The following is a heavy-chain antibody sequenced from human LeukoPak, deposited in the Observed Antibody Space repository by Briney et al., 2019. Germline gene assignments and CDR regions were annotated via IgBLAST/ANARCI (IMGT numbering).Heavy chain of an antibody. CDR3: ARWYSSTGMDV. J-gene: IGHJ6*04. Sequence: GGSLRLSCAASGFTFSSYAMSWVRQMPGKGLEWMGRIDPSDSYTNYSPSFQGHVTISADKSISTAYLQWSSLKASDTAMYYCARWYSSTGMDVWGKGTTVTVSS. CDR2: IDPSDSYT. V-gene: IGHV5-10-1*01. CDR1: GFTFSSYA. D-gene: IGHD6-13*01.